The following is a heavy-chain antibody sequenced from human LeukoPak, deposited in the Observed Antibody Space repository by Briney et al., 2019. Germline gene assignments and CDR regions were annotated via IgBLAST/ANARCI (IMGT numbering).Heavy chain of an antibody. CDR1: GGTFSAYW. CDR2: INEDGSVK. D-gene: IGHD2-21*02. CDR3: AKVPRDSDCY. J-gene: IGHJ4*02. V-gene: IGHV3-7*01. Sequence: GGSLRPSCAVSGGTFSAYWMAWVRQSPGKGLEWVAEINEDGSVKYYVDSMKGRFTISRDNAKNSLYLQMNSLGAEDTAVYYCAKVPRDSDCYWGQGTLVTASS.